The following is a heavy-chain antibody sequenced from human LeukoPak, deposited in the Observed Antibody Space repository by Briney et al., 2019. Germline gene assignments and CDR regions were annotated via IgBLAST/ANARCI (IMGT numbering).Heavy chain of an antibody. V-gene: IGHV3-48*01. J-gene: IGHJ6*03. CDR1: GFTFSSYS. CDR2: ISSSSSTI. D-gene: IGHD3-3*01. Sequence: GGSLRLSCAASGFTFSSYSMNWVRQAPGKGLEWVSYISSSSSTIYYADSVKGRFTISRDNAKNSLYLQMNSLRAEDTAVYYCARVGITIFGRAYYMDVWGKGTTVTVSS. CDR3: ARVGITIFGRAYYMDV.